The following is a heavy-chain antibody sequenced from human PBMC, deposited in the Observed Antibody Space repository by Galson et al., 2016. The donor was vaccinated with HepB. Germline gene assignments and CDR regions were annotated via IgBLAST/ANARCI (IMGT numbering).Heavy chain of an antibody. D-gene: IGHD6-25*01. J-gene: IGHJ6*02. Sequence: PLRLSCAASGFTFSTYGMHWVRQAPGKGLEWVAVISQDENKKYYAGSVKGRFTISRDNSKNTLSLQMNSLRVEDTAVYYCARDLVGAAAGHYYYGMDVWGQGTTATV. CDR3: ARDLVGAAAGHYYYGMDV. CDR1: GFTFSTYG. V-gene: IGHV3-30*03. CDR2: ISQDENKK.